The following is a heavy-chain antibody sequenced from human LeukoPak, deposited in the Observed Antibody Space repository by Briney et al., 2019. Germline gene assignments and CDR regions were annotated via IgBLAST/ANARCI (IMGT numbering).Heavy chain of an antibody. D-gene: IGHD3-22*01. Sequence: GGSLRLSYAAAEFTFSSYAMRWVRQAPRKWPEWVSTISGSCGSTDYEDSVKGRFTISRDNSKNTLSLHMNSLRAEDTAVYYCAKEPHNYYDQPYYFDYWGQGTLVTVSS. CDR2: ISGSCGST. V-gene: IGHV3-23*01. J-gene: IGHJ4*02. CDR3: AKEPHNYYDQPYYFDY. CDR1: EFTFSSYA.